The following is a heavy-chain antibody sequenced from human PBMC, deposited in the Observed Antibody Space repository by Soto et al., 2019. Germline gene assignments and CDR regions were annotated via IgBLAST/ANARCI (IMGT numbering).Heavy chain of an antibody. CDR1: GFTFSSYS. V-gene: IGHV3-21*01. Sequence: PGGSLRLSCAASGFTFSSYSMNWVRQAPGKGLEWVSSISSSSSYIYYADSVKGRFTISRDNAKNSLYLQMNSLRAEDTAVYYCASPPYRHIAVAAADVWGQGTTVTVSS. CDR2: ISSSSSYI. CDR3: ASPPYRHIAVAAADV. D-gene: IGHD6-19*01. J-gene: IGHJ6*02.